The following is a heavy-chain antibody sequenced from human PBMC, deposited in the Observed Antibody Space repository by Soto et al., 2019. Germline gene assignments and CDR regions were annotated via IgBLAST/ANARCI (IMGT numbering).Heavy chain of an antibody. CDR2: ISTSGGST. V-gene: IGHV3-23*01. CDR1: GFTFSSYA. Sequence: EVQLLESGGGLVQPGGSLRLSGAASGFTFSSYAMSWVRQAPGKGLEWVSSISTSGGSTYYADSVKGRFTISRDNSNNTLYLQMNSLRAEDTAVYYCSLSDRYYGMDVWGLGTTVTVSS. J-gene: IGHJ6*02. CDR3: SLSDRYYGMDV.